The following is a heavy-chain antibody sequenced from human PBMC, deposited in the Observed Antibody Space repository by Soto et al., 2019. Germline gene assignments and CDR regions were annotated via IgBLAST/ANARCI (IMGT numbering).Heavy chain of an antibody. CDR3: ARGGREVPQTPYDA. V-gene: IGHV1-2*02. J-gene: IGHJ5*02. Sequence: QVQLVQSGAEVKKPGASVYVSCKASGYTFTDYYVHWVRQAPGQGLEWMGWINPNVGGTNYARKFKGRVTMTRTTSISTVYMKLTGLSPDATAIFNWARGGREVPQTPYDAWGQGTRVTVSS. D-gene: IGHD3-16*01. CDR2: INPNVGGT. CDR1: GYTFTDYY.